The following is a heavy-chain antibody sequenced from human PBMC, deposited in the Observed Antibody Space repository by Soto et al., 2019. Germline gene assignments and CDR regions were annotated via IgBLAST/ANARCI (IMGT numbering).Heavy chain of an antibody. V-gene: IGHV1-2*04. D-gene: IGHD6-19*01. CDR2: INPNSGGT. Sequence: ASVKISCKASGYTFTGYYMHWVRQAPGQGLEWMGWINPNSGGTNYAQKFQGWVTMTRDTSISTAYMELSRLRSDDTAVYYCARERGLSTLYYYYGMEVWGKGTKVTVSS. CDR1: GYTFTGYY. CDR3: ARERGLSTLYYYYGMEV. J-gene: IGHJ6*04.